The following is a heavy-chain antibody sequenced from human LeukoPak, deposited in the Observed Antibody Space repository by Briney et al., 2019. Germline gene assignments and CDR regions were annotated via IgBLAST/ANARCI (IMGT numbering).Heavy chain of an antibody. J-gene: IGHJ4*02. Sequence: SETLSLTCTVSGGSISSSSYYWGWIRQPPGKGLEWIGSIYYSGSTYYNPSLKSRVTISVDTSKNQFSLKLSSVTAADTAVYYCARQIGHCGGDCYETTGMYYFDYWGQGTLVTVSS. CDR3: ARQIGHCGGDCYETTGMYYFDY. CDR1: GGSISSSSYY. D-gene: IGHD2-21*01. CDR2: IYYSGST. V-gene: IGHV4-39*01.